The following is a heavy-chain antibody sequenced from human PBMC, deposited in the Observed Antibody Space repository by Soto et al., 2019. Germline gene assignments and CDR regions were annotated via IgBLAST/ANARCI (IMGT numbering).Heavy chain of an antibody. CDR1: GDTFSRYS. D-gene: IGHD4-4*01. Sequence: QVQLVQSGAEVKKPGSSVKVSCKASGDTFSRYSVTWVRQAPGQGLEWVGGISPIFGTAYYAQKFQARVTITADESTGTAYMELSSLTSEDTAVYYGARPQYSDYSGRLDHWGQGTLVTVSS. CDR2: ISPIFGTA. V-gene: IGHV1-69*01. CDR3: ARPQYSDYSGRLDH. J-gene: IGHJ4*02.